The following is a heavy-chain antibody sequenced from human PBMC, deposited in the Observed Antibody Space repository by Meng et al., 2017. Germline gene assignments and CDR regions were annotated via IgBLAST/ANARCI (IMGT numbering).Heavy chain of an antibody. CDR1: GGSISSGDYY. V-gene: IGHV4-30-4*01. CDR2: IYYSGST. J-gene: IGHJ5*02. CDR3: ARRGADYGAFDP. D-gene: IGHD4/OR15-4a*01. Sequence: QVQLQESGPGLVKPSPTLSLPCTVSGGSISSGDYYWSWIRQPPGKGLEWIGYIYYSGSTHYNPSLKSRVIISLDTSKNQFSLKLSSVTAADTAVYYCARRGADYGAFDPWGQGTLVTVSS.